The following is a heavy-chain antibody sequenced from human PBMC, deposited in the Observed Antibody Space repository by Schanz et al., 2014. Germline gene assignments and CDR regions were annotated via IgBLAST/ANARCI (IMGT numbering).Heavy chain of an antibody. CDR3: ATKGIPPISSGYPYFLDS. D-gene: IGHD3-3*01. J-gene: IGHJ4*02. CDR1: GYTLTNFD. Sequence: QVQLVQSGAEVKKPGASVKVSCKASGYTLTNFDINWVRQAPGQGLEWMGWMNPNSGTTGYAQKFQGRVTLTRTASVCTAYIELTRLTSDDTNIYYPATKGIPPISSGYPYFLDSWGQGTLVTVSS. CDR2: MNPNSGTT. V-gene: IGHV1-8*01.